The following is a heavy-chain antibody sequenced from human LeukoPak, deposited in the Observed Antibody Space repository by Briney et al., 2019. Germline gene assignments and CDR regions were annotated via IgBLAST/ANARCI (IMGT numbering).Heavy chain of an antibody. CDR1: GYSFNSYW. CDR2: IYPGDSDA. D-gene: IGHD1-26*01. V-gene: IGHV5-51*01. J-gene: IGHJ4*02. CDR3: ARRRDLYSGSYYPFDY. Sequence: GESLQISCKGSGYSFNSYWIGWVRQMPGKGLKWMGIIYPGDSDARYSPSFQGQVTISADKSISTAYLQWSSLKASDTAMYYCARRRDLYSGSYYPFDYWGQGTLVTVSS.